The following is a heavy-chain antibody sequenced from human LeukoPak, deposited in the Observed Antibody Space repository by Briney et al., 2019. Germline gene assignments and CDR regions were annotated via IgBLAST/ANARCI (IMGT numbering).Heavy chain of an antibody. J-gene: IGHJ4*02. D-gene: IGHD5-12*01. V-gene: IGHV4-59*01. CDR2: IYHTGST. CDR3: AREDSGYDYSPFYY. Sequence: PSETLSLTCTVSGASISNYYWSWIRQPPGKGLEWIGYIYHTGSTSYNPSLQSRVIMSVETSQHQFSLKVRSVTAADTAVYYCAREDSGYDYSPFYYWGQGILVTVSS. CDR1: GASISNYY.